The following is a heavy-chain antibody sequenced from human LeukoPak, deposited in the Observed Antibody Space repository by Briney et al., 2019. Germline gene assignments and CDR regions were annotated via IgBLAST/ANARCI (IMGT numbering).Heavy chain of an antibody. CDR2: INPNSGAT. D-gene: IGHD3-22*01. CDR1: GYTFSGYY. CDR3: ARDYYDTSGYFDY. Sequence: ASVKVSCKASGYTFSGYYIHWVRQGPGQGLEWMSWINPNSGATNSAQKFQGRVTMTRDTSITTAYMELSRLRSDDTAVYYCARDYYDTSGYFDYWGLGTLLTVSS. J-gene: IGHJ4*02. V-gene: IGHV1-2*02.